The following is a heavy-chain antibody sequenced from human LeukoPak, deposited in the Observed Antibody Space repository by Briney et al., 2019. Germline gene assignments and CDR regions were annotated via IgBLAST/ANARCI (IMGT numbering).Heavy chain of an antibody. V-gene: IGHV3-20*04. D-gene: IGHD4-17*01. CDR2: INWNGGST. CDR1: GFTFDDYG. Sequence: SPGGSLRLSCAASGFTFDDYGMSWVRQAPGKGLEWVSGINWNGGSTGYADSVKGRFTISRDNAKNSLYLQMNSLRAEDTALYYCARDLGDYVARAFDFWGQGTMVTVSS. J-gene: IGHJ3*01. CDR3: ARDLGDYVARAFDF.